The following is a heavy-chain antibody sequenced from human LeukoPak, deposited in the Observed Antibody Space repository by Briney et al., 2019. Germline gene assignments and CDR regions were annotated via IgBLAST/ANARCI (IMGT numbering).Heavy chain of an antibody. J-gene: IGHJ4*02. CDR1: GYTFTSYG. Sequence: GASVKVSCKASGYTFTSYGISWVRQAPGQGLEWMGWISAYNGNTNYAQKLQGRVTMTTDTSTSTAYMELRSLRSDDTAVYYCARDLGIAAAGTGRDFDYWGQGTLVTVSS. D-gene: IGHD6-13*01. V-gene: IGHV1-18*01. CDR3: ARDLGIAAAGTGRDFDY. CDR2: ISAYNGNT.